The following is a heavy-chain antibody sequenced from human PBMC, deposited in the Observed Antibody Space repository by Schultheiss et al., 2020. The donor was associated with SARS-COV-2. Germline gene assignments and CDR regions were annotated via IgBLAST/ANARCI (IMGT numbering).Heavy chain of an antibody. D-gene: IGHD5-18*01. CDR2: ISGSGGST. CDR1: GFTFSSYA. J-gene: IGHJ6*02. Sequence: GGSLRLSCAASGFTFSSYAMSWVRQAPGKGLEWVSAISGSGGSTYYADSVKGRFTISRDNSKNTLYLQMNSLRAEDTAVYYCARPSYSSGYYYGMDVWGQGTTVTVSS. V-gene: IGHV3-23*01. CDR3: ARPSYSSGYYYGMDV.